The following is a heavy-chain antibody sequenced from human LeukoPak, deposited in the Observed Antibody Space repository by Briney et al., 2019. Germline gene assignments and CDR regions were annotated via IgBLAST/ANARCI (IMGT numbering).Heavy chain of an antibody. CDR2: IYYTGST. Sequence: PGGSLRLSCAASGFIFSNYAMSWIRQPPGKGLEWIGYIYYTGSTNYNPSLKSRVTISVDTSKNQFSLKLSSVTAADTAVYYCARVARYSSSWYFPDYWGQGTLVTVSS. CDR1: GFIFSNYA. J-gene: IGHJ4*02. CDR3: ARVARYSSSWYFPDY. V-gene: IGHV4-59*01. D-gene: IGHD6-13*01.